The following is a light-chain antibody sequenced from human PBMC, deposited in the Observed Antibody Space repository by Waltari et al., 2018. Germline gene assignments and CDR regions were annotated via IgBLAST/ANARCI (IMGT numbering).Light chain of an antibody. J-gene: IGKJ1*01. CDR1: QRVSRA. CDR3: QEYVTLPAT. CDR2: GTS. Sequence: EIVLTQSPGTLSLSPGERATLPCRASQRVSRALAWYQQKPGQASRLLNYGTSSRATGIPDRSSGSGSGTDVSLTISRLEPEDFAVYYCQEYVTLPATFGQGTKVEI. V-gene: IGKV3-20*01.